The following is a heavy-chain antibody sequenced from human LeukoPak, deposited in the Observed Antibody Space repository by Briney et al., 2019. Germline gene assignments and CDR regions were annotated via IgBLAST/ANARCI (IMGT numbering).Heavy chain of an antibody. CDR3: ARDVTGDYYFDY. D-gene: IGHD2-21*02. CDR2: ISYDGSNK. J-gene: IGHJ4*02. CDR1: GFTFSSYA. Sequence: PGGSLRLSCAASGFTFSSYAMHWVRQAPGKGLEWVAVISYDGSNKYYADSVKGRFTISRDNSKNTLYLQMNSLRAEDTAVYYCARDVTGDYYFDYWGQGTLVTVSS. V-gene: IGHV3-30-3*01.